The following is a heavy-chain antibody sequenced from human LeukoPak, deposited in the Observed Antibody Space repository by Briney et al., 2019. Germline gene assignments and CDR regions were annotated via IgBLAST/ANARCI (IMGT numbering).Heavy chain of an antibody. J-gene: IGHJ4*02. CDR1: GFTFSSYG. D-gene: IGHD2-15*01. CDR2: IWYDGSNK. CDR3: ARDALRYCSGGSCYPSDY. V-gene: IGHV3-33*08. Sequence: PGGSLRLSCAASGFTFSSYGMHWVRQAPGKGLEWVAVIWYDGSNKYYADSVKGRFTISRDNSKNTLYLQMSSLRAEDTAVYYCARDALRYCSGGSCYPSDYWGQGTLVTVSS.